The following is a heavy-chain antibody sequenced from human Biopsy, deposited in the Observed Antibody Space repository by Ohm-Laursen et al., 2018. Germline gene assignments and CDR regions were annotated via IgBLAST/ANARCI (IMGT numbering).Heavy chain of an antibody. V-gene: IGHV4-34*01. J-gene: IGHJ4*02. CDR2: INQSGST. CDR3: GNEVYGRDY. D-gene: IGHD4-17*01. CDR1: GSSFSDYR. Sequence: SETLSLTCVVFGSSFSDYRWTWIRQPPGKGLEWIGQINQSGSTNYNPSLKSRVTISADASKNEFSLRLTSVTAADTAVYFCGNEVYGRDYWGLGARVTVSS.